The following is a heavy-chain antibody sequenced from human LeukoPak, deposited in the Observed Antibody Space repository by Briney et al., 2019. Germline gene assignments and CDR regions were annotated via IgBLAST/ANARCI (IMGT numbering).Heavy chain of an antibody. CDR2: ISGKDGNT. V-gene: IGHV1-18*01. J-gene: IGHJ2*01. CDR1: GYTFNTYG. Sequence: ASVKVSCKASGYTFNTYGITWVRQAPGQGLEWMGWISGKDGNTNYAQKFQGRVTMTTDTSTSTAYMEMRSLRADDTAVYYCARTPGRPWARWYFDLWGRGTLVTVSS. CDR3: ARTPGRPWARWYFDL.